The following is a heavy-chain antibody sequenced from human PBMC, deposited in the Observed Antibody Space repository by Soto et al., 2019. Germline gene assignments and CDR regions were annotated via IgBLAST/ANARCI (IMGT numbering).Heavy chain of an antibody. CDR1: GGTFSSYA. CDR3: ARDWGYSYGPNPYYYYGMDV. Sequence: SVKVSCKASGGTFSSYAISWVRQAPGQGLEWMGGIIPIFGTANYAQKFQGRVTITADESTSTAYMELSSLRSEDTAVYYCARDWGYSYGPNPYYYYGMDVWGQGTTVTVSS. D-gene: IGHD5-18*01. CDR2: IIPIFGTA. J-gene: IGHJ6*02. V-gene: IGHV1-69*13.